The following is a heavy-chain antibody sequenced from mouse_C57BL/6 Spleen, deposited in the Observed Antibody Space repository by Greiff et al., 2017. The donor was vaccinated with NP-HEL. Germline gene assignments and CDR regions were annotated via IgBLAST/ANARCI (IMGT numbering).Heavy chain of an antibody. CDR1: GFNIKNTY. J-gene: IGHJ1*03. D-gene: IGHD1-1*01. Sequence: VQLQQSVAELVRPGASVKLSCTASGFNIKNTYMHWVKQRPEQGLEWIGRIDPANGNTKYAPKFQGKATITADTSSNTAYLQLSILTSDDTAIYYCARSLYYYGSGYFWYFDVWGTGTTVTVSS. CDR2: IDPANGNT. CDR3: ARSLYYYGSGYFWYFDV. V-gene: IGHV14-3*01.